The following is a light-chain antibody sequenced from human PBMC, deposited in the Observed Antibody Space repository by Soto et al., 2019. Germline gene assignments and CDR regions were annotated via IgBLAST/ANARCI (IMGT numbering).Light chain of an antibody. CDR3: QQYYSYPRT. Sequence: AIRMTQSPSSLSASTGDRVTITCRASQGISSYLAWYQQKPGKAPKLLIYAASTLQSGVPSRFSGSGSGTDFTLTIICLQSEDFATYYCQQYYSYPRTFGGGTKVDIK. CDR2: AAS. J-gene: IGKJ4*01. V-gene: IGKV1-8*01. CDR1: QGISSY.